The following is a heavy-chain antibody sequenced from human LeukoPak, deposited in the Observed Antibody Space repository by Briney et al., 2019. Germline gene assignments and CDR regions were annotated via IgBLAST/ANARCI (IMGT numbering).Heavy chain of an antibody. J-gene: IGHJ3*02. CDR1: GYTFTRYY. V-gene: IGHV1-2*02. CDR3: AREVAVPGVNAFDI. D-gene: IGHD6-19*01. CDR2: INPYIGGT. Sequence: GASGKPSCKASGYTFTRYYIHWVRQAPGQRLGGRGWINPYIGGTNYAQKLQGMVTMTRASSIRTAYMELSWLRSDDAAVYYCAREVAVPGVNAFDIWGQGTRVTVSS.